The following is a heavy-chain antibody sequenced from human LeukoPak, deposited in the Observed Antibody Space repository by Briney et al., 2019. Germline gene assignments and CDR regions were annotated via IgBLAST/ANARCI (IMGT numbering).Heavy chain of an antibody. CDR1: GGSFSGYY. D-gene: IGHD6-13*01. CDR3: ARGSSSSRRGRWFDP. V-gene: IGHV4-34*01. CDR2: INHSGST. J-gene: IGHJ5*02. Sequence: PSETLSLTCAVYGGSFSGYYRSWIRQPPGKGLEWIGEINHSGSTNYNPSLKSRVTISVDTSKNQFSLKLSSVTAADTAVYYCARGSSSSRRGRWFDPWGQGTLVTVSS.